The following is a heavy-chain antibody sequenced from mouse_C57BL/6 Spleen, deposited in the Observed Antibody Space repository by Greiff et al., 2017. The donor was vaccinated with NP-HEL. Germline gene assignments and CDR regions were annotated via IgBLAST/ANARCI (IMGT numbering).Heavy chain of an antibody. J-gene: IGHJ2*01. V-gene: IGHV1-42*01. CDR2: INPSTGGT. CDR3: ARENRGYFDY. CDR1: GYSFTGYY. Sequence: EVKLVESGPELVKPGASVKISCKASGYSFTGYYMNWVKQSPEKSLEWIGEINPSTGGTTYNQKFKAKATLTVDKSSSTAYMQLKSLTSEDSAVYYCARENRGYFDYWGQGTTLTVSS.